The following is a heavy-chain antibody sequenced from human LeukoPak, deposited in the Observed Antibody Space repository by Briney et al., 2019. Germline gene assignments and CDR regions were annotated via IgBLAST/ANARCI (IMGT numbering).Heavy chain of an antibody. CDR1: GGSLSSGSYY. CDR2: IYTSGSP. V-gene: IGHV4-61*02. CDR3: ARTLLPAASNNWFDP. D-gene: IGHD2-2*01. J-gene: IGHJ5*02. Sequence: SQTLSLTCTVSGGSLSSGSYYWSWIRQPAGKGLEWIGRIYTSGSPNYNPSLKSRVTISVDTSKNQFSLKLSSVTAADTAVYYCARTLLPAASNNWFDPWGQGTLVTVSS.